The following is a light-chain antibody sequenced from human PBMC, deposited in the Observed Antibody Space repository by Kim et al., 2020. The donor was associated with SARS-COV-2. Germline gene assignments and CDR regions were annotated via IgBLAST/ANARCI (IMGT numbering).Light chain of an antibody. Sequence: PGESTTLSCRTAHSIDISISWYQQTPGRAPRLIIYDAAIRATGIADRFRASGSGTDFALTIGSLAPEDFAVYYCQRRGNWPPALTFGGGTKLEI. V-gene: IGKV3-11*01. CDR1: HSIDIS. CDR3: QRRGNWPPALT. CDR2: DAA. J-gene: IGKJ4*01.